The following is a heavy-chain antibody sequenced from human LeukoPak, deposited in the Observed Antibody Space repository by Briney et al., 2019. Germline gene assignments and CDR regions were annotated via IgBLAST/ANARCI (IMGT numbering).Heavy chain of an antibody. CDR1: GGSFSGYY. Sequence: SETLSLTCAVYGGSFSGYYWSWIRQPRGKGLEWIGEINHSGSTNYNPPLKSRVTISVDTSKNQFSLKLSSVTAADTAVYYCARVFYDSSGYYYITYYFDYWGQGTLVTVSS. D-gene: IGHD3-22*01. CDR3: ARVFYDSSGYYYITYYFDY. J-gene: IGHJ4*02. V-gene: IGHV4-34*01. CDR2: INHSGST.